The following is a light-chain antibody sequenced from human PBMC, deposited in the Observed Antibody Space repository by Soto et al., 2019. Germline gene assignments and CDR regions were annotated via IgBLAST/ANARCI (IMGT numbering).Light chain of an antibody. V-gene: IGKV2-28*01. CDR3: QQCNIPFT. CDR2: LGS. CDR1: QSLLHSNGYNY. Sequence: IVMTQSPLSLPVTPGEPASISCRSSQSLLHSNGYNYLDWYLQKPGQSPQLLIYLGSNRSSGVPDRFSGSGSGTDFTLIISSLQPDDFATYYCQQCNIPFTFGGGTKV. J-gene: IGKJ4*01.